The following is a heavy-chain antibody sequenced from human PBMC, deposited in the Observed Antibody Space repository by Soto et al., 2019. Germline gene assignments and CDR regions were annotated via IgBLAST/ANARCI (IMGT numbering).Heavy chain of an antibody. Sequence: PGGSLRLSCEASGVSFSSYSIHWVRQAPGKGLEWLALITYDGGNKYYADSVKGRFTISRDNSEKKVFLEMNSLRVEDTALYYCQSEDYWYGMEGWGKGTKVTVSS. CDR2: ITYDGGNK. CDR1: GVSFSSYS. CDR3: QSEDYWYGMEG. J-gene: IGHJ6*04. V-gene: IGHV3-30*03.